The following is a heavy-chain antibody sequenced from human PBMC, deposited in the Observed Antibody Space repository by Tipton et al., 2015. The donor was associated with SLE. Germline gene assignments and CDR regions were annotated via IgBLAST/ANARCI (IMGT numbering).Heavy chain of an antibody. D-gene: IGHD3-3*01. J-gene: IGHJ5*02. V-gene: IGHV4-38-2*01. CDR3: VSSVTVSGLNWFDP. CDR1: GFTFDDYA. CDR2: INHSGTT. Sequence: LRLSCAASGFTFDDYAMHWVRQAPGKGLEWVETINHSGTTYYRPSLKSRVSISVDTSKNQFSLKLTSVTAADTAVYYCVSSVTVSGLNWFDPWGQGTLVTVSS.